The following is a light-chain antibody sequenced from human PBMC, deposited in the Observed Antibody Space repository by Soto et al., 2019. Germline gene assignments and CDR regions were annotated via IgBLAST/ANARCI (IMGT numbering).Light chain of an antibody. CDR3: HQTYSTPQT. V-gene: IGKV1-39*01. J-gene: IGKJ1*01. Sequence: DIQMTQSPSSLSASVGDRVTITCRTSQSINTYLNWYQHKPGKAPKLLIYSASTLQSGVPSRFSGSGSGTDFTLTITSLQPEDFGTYYCHQTYSTPQTFGQGTKVDIK. CDR1: QSINTY. CDR2: SAS.